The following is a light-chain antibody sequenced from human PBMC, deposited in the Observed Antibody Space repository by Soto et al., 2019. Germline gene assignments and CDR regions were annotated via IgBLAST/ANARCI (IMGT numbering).Light chain of an antibody. CDR2: GAS. V-gene: IGKV3-20*01. J-gene: IGKJ2*01. Sequence: EIVLTQSPGTLSLSPGERATLSCRASQSVSSSYLAWYQQKPGQAPRVLIHGASSRDTGIPDRFSGSGSGTAFTLTLSRLEPEDFAVYFCQQYGSPPPNAFGQGTKVEIK. CDR1: QSVSSSY. CDR3: QQYGSPPPNA.